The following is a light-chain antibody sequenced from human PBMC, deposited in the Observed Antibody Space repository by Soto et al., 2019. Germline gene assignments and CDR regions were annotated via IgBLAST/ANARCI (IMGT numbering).Light chain of an antibody. CDR2: GAS. CDR1: QDINTD. J-gene: IGKJ1*01. CDR3: QQSYSFLRT. V-gene: IGKV1-39*01. Sequence: DIQMTQSPSSLSAPVGDAVTVTCRASQDINTDLNWYHQRPGKVPQLLISGASTLRSGVPPRFSGSGSGTDFTLTIGSLQPEDFGTYYCQQSYSFLRTFGPGTKVEL.